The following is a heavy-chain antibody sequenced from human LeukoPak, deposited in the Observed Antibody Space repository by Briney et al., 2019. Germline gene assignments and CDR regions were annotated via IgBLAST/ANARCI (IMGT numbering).Heavy chain of an antibody. J-gene: IGHJ4*02. Sequence: GGSLRLSCAASGFTFSSYAMSWVRQAAGKGLEWGSAIGGNGGGTYYADSVKGRFTISRDNSKNTLHLQMNSLRAEDTALYYCAKATTAIVVDNFFDYWGQGTLVSVSS. CDR3: AKATTAIVVDNFFDY. V-gene: IGHV3-23*01. CDR2: IGGNGGGT. D-gene: IGHD3-22*01. CDR1: GFTFSSYA.